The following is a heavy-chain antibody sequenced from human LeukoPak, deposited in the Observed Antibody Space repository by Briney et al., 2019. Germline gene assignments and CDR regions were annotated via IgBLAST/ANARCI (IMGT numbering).Heavy chain of an antibody. CDR3: ARFDFWSGDVDY. V-gene: IGHV1-46*01. Sequence: ASVKVSCKASGYTFTSYYMHWVRQAPGQGLEWMGIINPSGGSTSYAQKFQGRVTMTRDTSKNQFSLKLSSVTAADTAVYYCARFDFWSGDVDYWGQGTLVTVSS. CDR1: GYTFTSYY. D-gene: IGHD3-3*01. CDR2: INPSGGST. J-gene: IGHJ4*02.